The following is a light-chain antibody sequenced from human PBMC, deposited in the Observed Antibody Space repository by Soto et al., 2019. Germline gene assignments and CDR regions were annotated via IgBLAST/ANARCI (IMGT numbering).Light chain of an antibody. CDR2: GAS. V-gene: IGKV1-5*01. CDR1: RNIYNL. J-gene: IGKJ2*01. CDR3: QQYDSYPYT. Sequence: DIQMTQSPSTLSASVGDRVTITCRASRNIYNLLAWYQQKPGKAPDLLIYGASNLQSGVPSRFSGSGSGTEFTLAISSLQPDDFATYYCQQYDSYPYTFGQGTKLEIK.